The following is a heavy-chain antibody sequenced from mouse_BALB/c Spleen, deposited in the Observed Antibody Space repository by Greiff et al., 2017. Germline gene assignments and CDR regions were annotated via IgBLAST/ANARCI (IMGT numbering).Heavy chain of an antibody. CDR3: ARGGDDGFAY. D-gene: IGHD2-12*01. CDR1: GYSITSDYA. Sequence: VQLKESGPGLVKPSQSLSLTCTVTGYSITSDYAWNWIRQFPGNKLEWMGYISYSGSTSYNPSLKSRISIDRDTSKNQFFLQLNSVTTEDTATYYCARGGDDGFAYWGQGTLVTVSA. CDR2: ISYSGST. J-gene: IGHJ3*01. V-gene: IGHV3-2*02.